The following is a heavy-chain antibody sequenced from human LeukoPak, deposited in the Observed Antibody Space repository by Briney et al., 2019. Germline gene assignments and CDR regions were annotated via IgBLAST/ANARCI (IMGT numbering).Heavy chain of an antibody. Sequence: SETLSLTCTVSGGSISGFYWSWIRQPPGKGLEWIGYVHYSGSTTYNPSLKSRVTISLDTSENQFSLNLNSLTAADTAVYYCARRNKCPADVWGQGTTVTVSS. CDR1: GGSISGFY. CDR2: VHYSGST. CDR3: ARRNKCPADV. V-gene: IGHV4-59*01. J-gene: IGHJ6*02. D-gene: IGHD1-14*01.